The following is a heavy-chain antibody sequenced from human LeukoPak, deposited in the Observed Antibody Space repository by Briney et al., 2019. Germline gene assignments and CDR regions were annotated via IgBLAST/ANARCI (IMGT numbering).Heavy chain of an antibody. CDR1: GYTFTSYG. CDR3: AREVTTVFWFDP. CDR2: IIPMFGTT. J-gene: IGHJ5*02. V-gene: IGHV1-69*13. D-gene: IGHD4-17*01. Sequence: GASVKVSCTASGYTFTSYGISWVRQAPGQGLEWMGGIIPMFGTTTYAQKFQGRVTITADDSTSTAYMELSSLTSEDTAVYYCAREVTTVFWFDPWGQGSLVTVSS.